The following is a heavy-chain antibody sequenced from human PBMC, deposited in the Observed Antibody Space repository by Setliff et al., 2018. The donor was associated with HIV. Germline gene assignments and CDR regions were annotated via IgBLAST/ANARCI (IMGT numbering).Heavy chain of an antibody. CDR3: AVRRYYDSTGYYDY. CDR2: IYYSGST. D-gene: IGHD3-22*01. V-gene: IGHV4-39*01. CDR1: GGSISSSSHY. J-gene: IGHJ4*02. Sequence: SETLSLTCTVSGGSISSSSHYWGWIRQPPGKGLEWIGSIYYSGSTYYNPSLKSRVTISVDTSKNQFSLKLSSVTAADTAVYYCAVRRYYDSTGYYDYWGQGTLVTVSS.